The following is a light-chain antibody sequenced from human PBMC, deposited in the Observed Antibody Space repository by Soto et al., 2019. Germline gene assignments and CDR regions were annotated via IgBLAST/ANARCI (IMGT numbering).Light chain of an antibody. Sequence: DIQMTQSPPSLSASVGARVTITCRASQGIGTYLAWYQQKPGKVPKLLIYGASTLQSGVPSRFSGSGSGTYFTLTISSLRPEDVATYYCQKYNRAPRTFGPGTRVEIK. CDR3: QKYNRAPRT. CDR1: QGIGTY. V-gene: IGKV1-27*01. CDR2: GAS. J-gene: IGKJ1*01.